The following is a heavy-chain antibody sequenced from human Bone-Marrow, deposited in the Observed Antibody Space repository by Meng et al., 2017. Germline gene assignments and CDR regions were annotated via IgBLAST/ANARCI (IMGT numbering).Heavy chain of an antibody. V-gene: IGHV3-23*01. CDR3: AKEIRPNDH. CDR1: GFTFSSYW. J-gene: IGHJ4*02. CDR2: ITKTDDNT. Sequence: GESLKISCAASGFTFSSYWMSWVRQAPGKGLEWVSSITKTDDNTFYGDSVKGRFTISRDSSKNTLFLQMESLRVEDTAIYYCAKEIRPNDHWAQGPL. D-gene: IGHD4-17*01.